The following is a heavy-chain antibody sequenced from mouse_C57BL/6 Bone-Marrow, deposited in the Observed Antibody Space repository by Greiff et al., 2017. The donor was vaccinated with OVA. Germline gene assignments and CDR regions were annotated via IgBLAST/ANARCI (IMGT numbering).Heavy chain of an antibody. Sequence: EVMLVESGPVLVKPGASVKMSCKASGYTFTDYYMNWVKQSHGKSLEWIGVINPYNGGTSYNQKFKGKATLTVDKSSSTAYMELNSLTSEDSAVYYCARMGDYWAQGTTLTVSS. V-gene: IGHV1-19*01. CDR1: GYTFTDYY. J-gene: IGHJ2*01. CDR2: INPYNGGT. CDR3: ARMGDY.